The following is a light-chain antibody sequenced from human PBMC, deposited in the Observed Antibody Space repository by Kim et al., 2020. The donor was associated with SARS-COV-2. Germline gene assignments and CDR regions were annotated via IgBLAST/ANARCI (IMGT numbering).Light chain of an antibody. CDR2: GAS. J-gene: IGKJ4*01. V-gene: IGKV3-20*01. CDR3: QQYGSSPPLT. Sequence: PGERATLSCRASQRVSSTYLAWYQHKPGQAPRLLIYGASSRATGIPDRFSGGGSGTDFTLTISRLEPEDFAVYYCQQYGSSPPLTFGGGTKVDIK. CDR1: QRVSSTY.